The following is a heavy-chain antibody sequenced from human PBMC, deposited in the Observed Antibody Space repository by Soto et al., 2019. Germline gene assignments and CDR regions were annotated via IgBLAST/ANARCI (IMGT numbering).Heavy chain of an antibody. CDR3: VRVGSYGYQNWYFDL. Sequence: QVQLVQSGAEVKKPGASVKVSCKASGYTFTSYYMHWVRQAPGQGLEWMGIINPSGGSTSYAQKFQGRVTMTRDTSTSTVYMELSSLRSEDTAVYYCVRVGSYGYQNWYFDLWGRGTLVTVSS. CDR1: GYTFTSYY. J-gene: IGHJ2*01. D-gene: IGHD5-18*01. V-gene: IGHV1-46*01. CDR2: INPSGGST.